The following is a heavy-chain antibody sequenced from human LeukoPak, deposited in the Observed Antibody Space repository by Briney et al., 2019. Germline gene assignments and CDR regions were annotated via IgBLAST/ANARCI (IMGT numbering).Heavy chain of an antibody. V-gene: IGHV3-48*03. CDR2: ISSSGSTI. CDR3: ARAVRYSSSWYLDY. CDR1: GFTFSSYA. Sequence: GGSLRLSCAASGFTFSSYAMSWVRQAPGKGLEWVSYISSSGSTIYYADSVEGRFTISRDNAKNSLYLQMNSLRAEDTAVYYCARAVRYSSSWYLDYWGQGTLVTVSS. J-gene: IGHJ4*02. D-gene: IGHD6-13*01.